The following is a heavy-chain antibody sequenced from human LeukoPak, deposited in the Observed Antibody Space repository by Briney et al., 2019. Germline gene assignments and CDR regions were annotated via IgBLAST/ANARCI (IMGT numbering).Heavy chain of an antibody. D-gene: IGHD6-13*01. Sequence: GGSLRLSCAASGFTFSSYGMHWVRQAPGKGLEWVAVISYDGSNKYSADSVKGRFTISRDNSKNTLYLQMNSLRAEDTAVHYCAKSGIAAAGTKRGYFDYWGQGTLVTVSS. CDR2: ISYDGSNK. V-gene: IGHV3-30*18. CDR1: GFTFSSYG. J-gene: IGHJ4*02. CDR3: AKSGIAAAGTKRGYFDY.